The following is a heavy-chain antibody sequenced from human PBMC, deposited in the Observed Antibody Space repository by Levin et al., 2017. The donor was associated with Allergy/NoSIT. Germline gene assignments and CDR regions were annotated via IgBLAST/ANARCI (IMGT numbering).Heavy chain of an antibody. Sequence: PSGGSLRLSCAASGFTFSSYWMSWVRQAPGKGLEWVANIKQDGTEKFYVDSVKGRFTTSKDNAKNSVALYMTSLRVEDSAVYYCARNWRSAFDIWGQGTMVTVSS. CDR2: IKQDGTEK. CDR3: ARNWRSAFDI. CDR1: GFTFSSYW. D-gene: IGHD2-8*02. J-gene: IGHJ3*02. V-gene: IGHV3-7*01.